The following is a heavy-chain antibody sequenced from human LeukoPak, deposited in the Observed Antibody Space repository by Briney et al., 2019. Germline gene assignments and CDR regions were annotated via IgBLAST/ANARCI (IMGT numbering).Heavy chain of an antibody. D-gene: IGHD3-16*01. CDR3: ARRFYYAMDV. CDR2: INPNSGDT. CDR1: GYSFTGYF. Sequence: ASLKVSCTASGYSFTGYFMQWVRQAPGQGLEWMGWINPNSGDTNYAQKFQGRVTMTRDTSISTAYMELSRLRSDDAAVYYCARRFYYAMDVWGQGTTVTVSS. V-gene: IGHV1-2*02. J-gene: IGHJ6*02.